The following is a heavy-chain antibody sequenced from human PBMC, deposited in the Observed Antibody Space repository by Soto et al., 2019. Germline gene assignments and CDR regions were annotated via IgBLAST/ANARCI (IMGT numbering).Heavy chain of an antibody. Sequence: PSETLSLTCSVSGDSMSSGTYHWDWIRQPPGKGLEWIGYIYYSGSTNYNPSLKSRVTISVDTSKNQFSLKLSSVTAADTAVYYCARALDIVATFFDYWGQGALVTVSS. D-gene: IGHD5-12*01. CDR3: ARALDIVATFFDY. CDR2: IYYSGST. V-gene: IGHV4-61*01. CDR1: GDSMSSGTYH. J-gene: IGHJ4*02.